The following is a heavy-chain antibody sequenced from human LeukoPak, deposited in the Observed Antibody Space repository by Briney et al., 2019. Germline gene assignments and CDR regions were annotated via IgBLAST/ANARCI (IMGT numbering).Heavy chain of an antibody. D-gene: IGHD2-2*01. CDR1: GGSFSGYY. CDR3: ARRAVVPAAINWFDP. Sequence: SETLSLTCAVYGGSFSGYYWGWIRQPPGKGLEWIGEINHSGSTNYNPSLKSRVTISVDTSKNQFSLKLSSVTAADTAVYYCARRAVVPAAINWFDPWGQGTLVTVSS. J-gene: IGHJ5*02. CDR2: INHSGST. V-gene: IGHV4-34*01.